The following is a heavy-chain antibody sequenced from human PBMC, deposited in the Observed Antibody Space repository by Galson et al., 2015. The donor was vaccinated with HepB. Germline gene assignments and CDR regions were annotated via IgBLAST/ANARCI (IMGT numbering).Heavy chain of an antibody. V-gene: IGHV4-34*01. D-gene: IGHD2-15*01. CDR3: ARGRECSYTACYYRWIQKWWTLDY. CDR2: INHKGNT. Sequence: SETLSLTCAVYGESFSDHSWTWIRQSPGKGLEWIGEINHKGNTNYNPSLKSRVTMSVDTSKNQFSLKLNSVTATDTAVYYCARGRECSYTACYYRWIQKWWTLDYWGQGTLVTTSS. J-gene: IGHJ4*02. CDR1: GESFSDHS.